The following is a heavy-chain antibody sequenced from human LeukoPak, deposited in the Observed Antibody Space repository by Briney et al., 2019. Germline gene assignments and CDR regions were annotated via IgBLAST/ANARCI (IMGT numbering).Heavy chain of an antibody. J-gene: IGHJ5*02. V-gene: IGHV1-69*05. CDR1: GGTFSSYA. D-gene: IGHD6-6*01. CDR3: ARDLGCSSSNNWFDP. CDR2: IIPIFGTA. Sequence: GSSVKVSCKASGGTFSSYAISWVRQAPGQGLEWMGGIIPIFGTANYAQKFQGRVTITTDESTSTAYMELSSLRSEDTAVYYCARDLGCSSSNNWFDPWGQGTLVTVSS.